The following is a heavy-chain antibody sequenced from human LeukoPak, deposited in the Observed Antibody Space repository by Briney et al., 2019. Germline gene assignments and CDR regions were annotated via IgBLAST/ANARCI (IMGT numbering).Heavy chain of an antibody. V-gene: IGHV3-30-3*01. J-gene: IGHJ4*02. CDR2: ISYDGSNK. CDR1: GFTFSSYA. Sequence: GRSLRLSCAASGFTFSSYAMHWVRQAPGKGLEWVAVISYDGSNKYYADSVKGRLTISRDNSKNTLYLQMNSLRAEDTAVYYCARGSLWLQLDYWGQGALVTVSS. D-gene: IGHD5-24*01. CDR3: ARGSLWLQLDY.